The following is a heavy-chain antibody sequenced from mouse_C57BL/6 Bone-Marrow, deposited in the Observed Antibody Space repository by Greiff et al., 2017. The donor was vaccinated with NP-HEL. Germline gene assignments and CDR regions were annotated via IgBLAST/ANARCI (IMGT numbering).Heavy chain of an antibody. D-gene: IGHD1-1*01. CDR3: ARGGVYGSSAY. V-gene: IGHV1-69*01. CDR1: GYTFTSYW. Sequence: QVQLQQSGAELMKPGASVKLSCKASGYTFTSYWMHWVKQRPGQGLEWIGEIDPSDSYTNYNQKFKGKSTLTVDKSSSTAYMQLSSLTSEDSAVYYCARGGVYGSSAYWGQGTLVTVSA. J-gene: IGHJ3*01. CDR2: IDPSDSYT.